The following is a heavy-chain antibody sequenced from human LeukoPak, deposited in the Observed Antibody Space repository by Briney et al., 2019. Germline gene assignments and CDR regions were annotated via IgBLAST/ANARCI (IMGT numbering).Heavy chain of an antibody. D-gene: IGHD5-18*01. CDR2: ISSSSSYI. CDR1: GFTFSSYS. J-gene: IGHJ4*02. CDR3: ARGTAMAGIDY. V-gene: IGHV3-21*01. Sequence: GGSLRLSCAASGFTFSSYSMNWVRQAPGKGLEWVSSISSSSSYIYYADSVKGRFTISRDNAKNSLYLRMNSLRAEDTAVYYCARGTAMAGIDYWGQGTLVPSPQ.